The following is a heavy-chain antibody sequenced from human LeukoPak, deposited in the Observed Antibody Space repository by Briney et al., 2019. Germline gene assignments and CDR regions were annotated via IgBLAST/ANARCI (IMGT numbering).Heavy chain of an antibody. Sequence: ASVKVSCKASGYTFTSYDINWVRQATGQGLEWMGWMNPNSGNTGYAQKFQGRVTMTRNTSISTANMELSSLRSEDTAVYYCARARYGDYRFDYWGQGTLVTVSS. CDR1: GYTFTSYD. D-gene: IGHD4-17*01. J-gene: IGHJ4*02. CDR3: ARARYGDYRFDY. V-gene: IGHV1-8*01. CDR2: MNPNSGNT.